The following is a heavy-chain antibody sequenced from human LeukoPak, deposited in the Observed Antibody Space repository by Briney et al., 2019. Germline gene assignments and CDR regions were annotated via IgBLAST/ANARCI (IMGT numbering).Heavy chain of an antibody. J-gene: IGHJ4*02. CDR3: AKDGATRPKGYDLWSGYFRSGGYYFDY. Sequence: GGSLRLSCAASGFTFDDYAMHWVRQAPGKGLEWVSGISWNSGSIGYADSVKGRFTISRDNAKNSLYLQMNSLRAEDTALYYCAKDGATRPKGYDLWSGYFRSGGYYFDYWGQGTLVTVSS. CDR1: GFTFDDYA. V-gene: IGHV3-9*01. CDR2: ISWNSGSI. D-gene: IGHD3-3*01.